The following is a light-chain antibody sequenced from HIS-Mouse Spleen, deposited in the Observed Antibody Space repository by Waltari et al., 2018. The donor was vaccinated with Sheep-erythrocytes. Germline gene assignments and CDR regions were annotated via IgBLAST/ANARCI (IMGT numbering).Light chain of an antibody. V-gene: IGLV3-25*03. Sequence: SYELTQPPSVSVSPGQTARITCSGDALPKQYAYWYQQKPGQAPVLVIYKDSERPSGIPERFSGSSSGTTVTLTISGVQAEDEADYYCQSADSSGTYPVFDGGTKLTVL. J-gene: IGLJ2*01. CDR1: ALPKQY. CDR3: QSADSSGTYPV. CDR2: KDS.